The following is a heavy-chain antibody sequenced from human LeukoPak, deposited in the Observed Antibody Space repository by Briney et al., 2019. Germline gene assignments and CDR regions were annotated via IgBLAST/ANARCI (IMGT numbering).Heavy chain of an antibody. CDR3: ARRTAIGPLFS. V-gene: IGHV5-51*01. CDR2: IDPGDTDV. D-gene: IGHD2/OR15-2a*01. Sequence: GESLKISFKGSEYRFTFYWIDWVRPMPGKGLEWMGSIDPGDTDVIYSPSFQGQVAISVDKSIHTAYLQWRSLKASDRALYYCARRTAIGPLFSWGQGTLVSVSS. J-gene: IGHJ5*02. CDR1: EYRFTFYW.